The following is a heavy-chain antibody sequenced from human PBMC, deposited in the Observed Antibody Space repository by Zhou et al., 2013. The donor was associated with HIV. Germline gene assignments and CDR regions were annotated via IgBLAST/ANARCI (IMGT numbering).Heavy chain of an antibody. CDR3: ARVVEGCTTSCYLYY. CDR2: IIPIFGTA. Sequence: QVQLVQSGAEVKKPGSSVKVSCKASGGTFSSYAISWVRQAPGQGLEWMGGIIPIFGTANYAKKFKGRVTITTDESTTTTYMELSRVTSDDTAVYYCARVVEGCTTSCYLYYWGQGTLVTVSS. V-gene: IGHV1-69*05. J-gene: IGHJ4*02. CDR1: GGTFSSYA. D-gene: IGHD2-2*01.